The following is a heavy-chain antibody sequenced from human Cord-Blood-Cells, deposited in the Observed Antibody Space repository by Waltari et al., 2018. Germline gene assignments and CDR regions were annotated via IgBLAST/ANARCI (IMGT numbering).Heavy chain of an antibody. J-gene: IGHJ2*01. CDR2: CNSDGSST. V-gene: IGHV3-74*01. CDR3: ARGDWYFDL. CDR1: GFTFSSYW. Sequence: EVQLVASGGGSVQPGWSLRLSCAASGFTFSSYWMHWDRRAPGKGLVWVARCNSDGSSTSYSDSVKGLFTIARDNAKNTLYLQKNSLRAEDAAVYYCARGDWYFDLWGRGTLVTVSS.